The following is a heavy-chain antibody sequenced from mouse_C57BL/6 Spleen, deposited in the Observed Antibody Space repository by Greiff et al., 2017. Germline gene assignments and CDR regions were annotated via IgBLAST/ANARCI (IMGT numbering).Heavy chain of an antibody. CDR2: ISGGGGNT. CDR1: GFTFTSYT. CDR3: ARQYGNRGFDY. D-gene: IGHD2-10*02. Sequence: EVKLEESGGGLVKPGGSLKLSCAASGFTFTSYTMSWVRQTPEKRLEWVATISGGGGNTYYPDSVKGRSTISRDNANNTLYLQMSSLRSEDTALYCCARQYGNRGFDYWGQGTTLTVSS. J-gene: IGHJ2*01. V-gene: IGHV5-9*01.